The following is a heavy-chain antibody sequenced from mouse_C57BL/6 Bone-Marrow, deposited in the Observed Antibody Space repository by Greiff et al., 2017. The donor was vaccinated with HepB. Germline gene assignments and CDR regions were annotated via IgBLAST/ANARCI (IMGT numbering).Heavy chain of an antibody. V-gene: IGHV5-9-1*02. CDR3: TRAYYSNYYYAMDY. D-gene: IGHD2-5*01. J-gene: IGHJ4*01. CDR2: ISSGGDYI. CDR1: GFTFSSYA. Sequence: EVKLVESGEGLVKPGGSLKLSCAASGFTFSSYAMSWVRQTPEKRLEWVAYISSGGDYIYYADTVKGRFTISRDNARNTLYLQMSSLKSEDTAMYYCTRAYYSNYYYAMDYWGQGTSVTVSS.